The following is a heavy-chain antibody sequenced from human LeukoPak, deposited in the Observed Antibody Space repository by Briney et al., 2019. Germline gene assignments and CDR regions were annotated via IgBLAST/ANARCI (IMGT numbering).Heavy chain of an antibody. CDR2: ISGSGGST. CDR1: GFTFSSYA. Sequence: GGSLRLSCAASGFTFSSYAMSWVRQGPGKGLEWVSAISGSGGSTYYADSVKGRFTISRDNSKNTLYLQMNSLRAEDTAVYYCAKDKNSSGWYGLFDYWGQGTLVTVSS. CDR3: AKDKNSSGWYGLFDY. D-gene: IGHD6-19*01. V-gene: IGHV3-23*01. J-gene: IGHJ4*02.